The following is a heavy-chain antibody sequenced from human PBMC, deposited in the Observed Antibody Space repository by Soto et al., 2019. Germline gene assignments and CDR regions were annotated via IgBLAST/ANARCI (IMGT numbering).Heavy chain of an antibody. V-gene: IGHV4-59*01. Sequence: QVQLQESGPGLVKPSETLSLTCTVSGGSISSYYWSWIRQPPGKGLEWIGYIYYSGSTNYNPSLKSRVTISVDTSKNQFSLKLSSVTAADTAVYYCARNYYGSGSYLYGMDVWGQGTTVTVSS. CDR3: ARNYYGSGSYLYGMDV. J-gene: IGHJ6*02. CDR2: IYYSGST. CDR1: GGSISSYY. D-gene: IGHD3-10*01.